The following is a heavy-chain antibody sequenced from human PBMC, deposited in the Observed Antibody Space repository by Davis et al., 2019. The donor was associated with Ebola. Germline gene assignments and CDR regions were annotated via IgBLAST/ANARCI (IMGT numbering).Heavy chain of an antibody. V-gene: IGHV1-69-2*01. CDR3: TTLDILTAYVPYAMDV. CDR1: GYSFSDYY. CDR2: VDPKGGKT. D-gene: IGHD3-9*01. Sequence: ASVKVSCKGSGYSFSDYYIHWVQGAPGKGLEWVGLVDPKGGKTVYAEKFQDRVTIAADRSTDTVYMDLSSLRFEDTAVYYCTTLDILTAYVPYAMDVWGQGTTVTVS. J-gene: IGHJ6*02.